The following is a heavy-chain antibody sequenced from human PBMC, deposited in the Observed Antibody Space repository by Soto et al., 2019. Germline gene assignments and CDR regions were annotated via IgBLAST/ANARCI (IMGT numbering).Heavy chain of an antibody. CDR2: INHSGST. Sequence: QVQLQQWGAGLLKPSETLSLTCAVYGGSFSGYYWSWIRQPPGKGLEWIGEINHSGSTNYNPSLKSRVTISGDTSKNQFSLKLSSVTAADTAVYYGARCRGGYKTFDYWGQGTLVTVSS. J-gene: IGHJ4*02. CDR1: GGSFSGYY. V-gene: IGHV4-34*01. D-gene: IGHD5-12*01. CDR3: ARCRGGYKTFDY.